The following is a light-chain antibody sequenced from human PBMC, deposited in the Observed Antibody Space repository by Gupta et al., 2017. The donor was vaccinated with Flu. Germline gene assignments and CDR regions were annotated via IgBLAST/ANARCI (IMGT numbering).Light chain of an antibody. V-gene: IGKV3-15*01. J-gene: IGKJ1*01. CDR2: GAS. Sequence: GARATLSCRAIQSVGSSLAWYQQTPGQAPRLLISGASTRAAGIPDRFSAWGSGTDFTLTISTLQSEDFAVYYFQQSYRWPRTFGQGTKVEIK. CDR3: QQSYRWPRT. CDR1: QSVGSS.